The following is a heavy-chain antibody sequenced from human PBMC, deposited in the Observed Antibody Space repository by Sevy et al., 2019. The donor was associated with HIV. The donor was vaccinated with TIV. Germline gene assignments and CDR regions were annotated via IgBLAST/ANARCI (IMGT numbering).Heavy chain of an antibody. Sequence: ASVKVSCKASGYTFTSYGISWVRQAPGQGLEWMGWISAYNGNTNYAQKLQGRVTMTTDTSTSTAYMELRSLRSDDTAVYYCARDLAVQDCSSTSCYDYGMDVWGHGTTVTVSS. CDR2: ISAYNGNT. CDR1: GYTFTSYG. D-gene: IGHD2-2*01. J-gene: IGHJ6*02. V-gene: IGHV1-18*04. CDR3: ARDLAVQDCSSTSCYDYGMDV.